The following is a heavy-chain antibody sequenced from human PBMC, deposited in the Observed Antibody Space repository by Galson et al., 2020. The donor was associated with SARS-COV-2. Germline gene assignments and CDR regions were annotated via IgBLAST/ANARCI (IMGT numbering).Heavy chain of an antibody. V-gene: IGHV4-39*01. J-gene: IGHJ2*01. Sequence: SETLSLTCTVSGGSISTTSYFWGWIRQPPGKGLEWIGTIYYSGTTYYNPSLRSRVTISVDTSRNQFSLKLNSVTAADTAVYYCARRGGTVITQHFYLWGRGTLGTFSS. CDR1: GGSISTTSYF. D-gene: IGHD4-17*01. CDR3: ARRGGTVITQHFYL. CDR2: IYYSGTT.